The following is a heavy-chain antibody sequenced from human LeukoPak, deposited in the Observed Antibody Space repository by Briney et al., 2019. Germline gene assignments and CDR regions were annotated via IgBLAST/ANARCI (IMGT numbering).Heavy chain of an antibody. CDR2: IKQDGSEK. CDR1: GFTFSSYW. J-gene: IGHJ4*02. Sequence: PGGSLRLSCAASGFTFSSYWMSWVRQAPGKGLEWVANIKQDGSEKYYVDSVKGRFTVSRDNAKNSLYLQMNSLRAEDTAVYYCAREGYFICFDYWGQGTLVTVSS. D-gene: IGHD2/OR15-2a*01. CDR3: AREGYFICFDY. V-gene: IGHV3-7*03.